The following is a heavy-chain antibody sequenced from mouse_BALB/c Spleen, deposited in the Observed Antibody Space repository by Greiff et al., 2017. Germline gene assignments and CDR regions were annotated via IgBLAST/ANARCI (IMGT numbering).Heavy chain of an antibody. J-gene: IGHJ2*01. CDR2: INPSTGYT. Sequence: VQLQQSGAELAKPGASVKMSCKASGYTFTSYWMHWVKQRPGQGLEWIGYINPSTGYTEYNQKFKDKATLTADKSSSTAYMQLSSLTSEDSAVYYSARGDGNYVGNFDYWGQGTTLTVAS. CDR3: ARGDGNYVGNFDY. V-gene: IGHV1-7*01. CDR1: GYTFTSYW. D-gene: IGHD2-1*01.